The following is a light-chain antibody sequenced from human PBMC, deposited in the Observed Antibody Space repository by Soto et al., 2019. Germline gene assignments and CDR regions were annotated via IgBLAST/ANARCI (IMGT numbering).Light chain of an antibody. V-gene: IGLV2-14*03. CDR1: SSDVGGYDY. CDR3: SSSATGSTLLYV. Sequence: QSALTQPASVSGSPGQSITISCTGTSSDVGGYDYVSWYQQYPGKAPKLLIYDVNNRPSGVSNRFSGSKSGNTASLIISGLQAEDEAEYYCSSSATGSTLLYVFGTGTKLTVL. CDR2: DVN. J-gene: IGLJ1*01.